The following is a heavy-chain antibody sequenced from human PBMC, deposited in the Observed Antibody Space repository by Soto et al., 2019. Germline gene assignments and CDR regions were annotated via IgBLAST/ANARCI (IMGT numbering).Heavy chain of an antibody. D-gene: IGHD2-21*01. J-gene: IGHJ4*02. CDR1: GFPFSDYY. CDR3: ERGGGGGMFEH. V-gene: IGHV3-11*06. CDR2: ISPKSTYR. Sequence: GGSLRLSCATSGFPFSDYYMSWIRQAPGKGLEWLSHISPKSTYRNYADSVKGRFTISRDNTKSSLFLQMNSLGVEDTAVYYCERGGGGGMFEHWGQGVLVTVSS.